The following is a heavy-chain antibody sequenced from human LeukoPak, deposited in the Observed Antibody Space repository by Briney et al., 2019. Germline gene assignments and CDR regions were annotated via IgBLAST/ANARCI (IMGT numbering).Heavy chain of an antibody. CDR2: INPSGGST. Sequence: ASVKVSCKASGYTFTSYCMHWVRQAPGQGLEWMGIINPSGGSTSYAQKFQGRVTMTRDTSTSTAYMELSSLRSEDTAVYYCAREGYCSGGSCYSNWFDPWGQGTLVTVSS. CDR3: AREGYCSGGSCYSNWFDP. CDR1: GYTFTSYC. V-gene: IGHV1-46*01. D-gene: IGHD2-15*01. J-gene: IGHJ5*02.